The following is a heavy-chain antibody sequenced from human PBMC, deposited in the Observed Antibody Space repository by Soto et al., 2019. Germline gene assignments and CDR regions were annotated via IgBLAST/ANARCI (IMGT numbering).Heavy chain of an antibody. J-gene: IGHJ4*02. D-gene: IGHD4-17*01. CDR2: ISAYNGNT. V-gene: IGHV1-18*01. CDR3: ARDPSFYGDLRGDY. CDR1: GYTFTSND. Sequence: GASVKVSCKASGYTFTSNDINWVRQAPGQGLERMGWISAYNGNTNYAQKLQGRVTMTTNTSTSTAYMELRSLRSDDTAVYYCARDPSFYGDLRGDYWGQGTLVTVSS.